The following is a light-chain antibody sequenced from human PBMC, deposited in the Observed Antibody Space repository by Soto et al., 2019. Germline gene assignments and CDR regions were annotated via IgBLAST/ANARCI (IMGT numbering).Light chain of an antibody. CDR2: SAS. CDR3: QQYYNLPQT. CDR1: QSVATN. V-gene: IGKV3-15*01. Sequence: EIVMTQSPATLSVSPGERATLSCRASQSVATNLAWVHQKPGQAPRLLIYSASIRATNIPARFSGSGSGTEFTLTISSLQSEDFAVYYCQQYYNLPQTFGQGTKVEIK. J-gene: IGKJ1*01.